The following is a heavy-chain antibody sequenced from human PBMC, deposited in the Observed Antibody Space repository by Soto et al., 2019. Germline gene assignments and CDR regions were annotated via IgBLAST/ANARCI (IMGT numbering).Heavy chain of an antibody. Sequence: GASVKVSCKASGGTFSSYAISWVRQAPVQGLEWMGIINPSGGSTSYAQKFQGRVTMTRDTSTSTVYMELSSLRSEDTAVYYCARGRVNSGWYYYYYGMDVWGQGTTVTVSS. D-gene: IGHD6-19*01. CDR3: ARGRVNSGWYYYYYGMDV. V-gene: IGHV1-46*01. CDR2: INPSGGST. CDR1: GGTFSSYA. J-gene: IGHJ6*02.